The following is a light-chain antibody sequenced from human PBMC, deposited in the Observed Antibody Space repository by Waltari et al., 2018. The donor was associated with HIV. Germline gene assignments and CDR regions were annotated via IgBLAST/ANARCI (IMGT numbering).Light chain of an antibody. J-gene: IGLJ2*01. Sequence: SVVPQPPSVSGAPRQRVTISCSGSNSNVGTNAVNWYQQLPGQAPKLLIYYDDLLPSGVSDRFSGSKSGTSASLAISGLQSEDEADYYCAAWDDSLNGVVFGGGTKLTVL. CDR3: AAWDDSLNGVV. CDR1: NSNVGTNA. CDR2: YDD. V-gene: IGLV1-36*01.